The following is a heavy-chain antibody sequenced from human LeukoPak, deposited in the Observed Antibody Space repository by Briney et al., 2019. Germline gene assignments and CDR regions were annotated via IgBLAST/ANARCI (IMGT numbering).Heavy chain of an antibody. CDR2: ISGSGGST. J-gene: IGHJ4*02. V-gene: IGHV3-23*01. CDR1: GFTFSSYG. Sequence: GGSLRLSCAASGFTFSSYGMSWVRQAPGKGLEWVSAISGSGGSTYYADSVKGRLTISRDNSKNTLYLQMNSLRAEDTAVYYCARRAGAYSHPYDYWGQGTLVTVSS. CDR3: ARRAGAYSHPYDY. D-gene: IGHD4/OR15-4a*01.